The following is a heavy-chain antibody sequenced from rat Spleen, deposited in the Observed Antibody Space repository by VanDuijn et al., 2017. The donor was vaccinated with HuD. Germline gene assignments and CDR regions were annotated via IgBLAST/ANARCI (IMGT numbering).Heavy chain of an antibody. J-gene: IGHJ2*01. D-gene: IGHD1-10*01. CDR2: INPGAGNT. CDR1: GFTFTNYY. CDR3: TTGITTGYYFDY. Sequence: EVQLVESGGGLVQPGRSMKLSCAASGFTFTNYYLAWVRQAPTKGLEWVATINPGAGNTYYRDSVKGRFTISRDNAKSTLYLQMDSLRSEDTATYYCTTGITTGYYFDYWGQGVMVTVSS. V-gene: IGHV5-25*01.